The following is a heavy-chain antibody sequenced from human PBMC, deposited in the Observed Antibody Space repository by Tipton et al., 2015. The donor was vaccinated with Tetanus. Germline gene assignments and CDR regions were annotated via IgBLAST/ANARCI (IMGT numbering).Heavy chain of an antibody. CDR2: IWYDGRNK. V-gene: IGHV3-33*01. D-gene: IGHD4-23*01. Sequence: RSLRLSCAASGFTFSNYGMHWVRQAPGKGLEWAAVIWYDGRNKYYADSVKGRFTISRDNGKNTLYLQMDSLRAEDTAVYYCARDGSYGGTLISDYWGQGTQVTVSS. CDR1: GFTFSNYG. CDR3: ARDGSYGGTLISDY. J-gene: IGHJ4*02.